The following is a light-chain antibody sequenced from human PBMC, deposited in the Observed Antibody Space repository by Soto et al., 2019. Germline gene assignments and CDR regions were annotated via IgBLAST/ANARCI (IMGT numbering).Light chain of an antibody. CDR2: DVS. J-gene: IGLJ2*01. CDR3: SSYTGGSTPLV. V-gene: IGLV2-14*01. CDR1: SSDVGGYNY. Sequence: QSALTQPASVSGSPGQSITISCTGTSSDVGGYNYVSWYQQHPGKAPKLMIYDVSNRPSGVSNRFSGSKSGNTASLTISGLQAEDEADYYCSSYTGGSTPLVFGGGTTLTVL.